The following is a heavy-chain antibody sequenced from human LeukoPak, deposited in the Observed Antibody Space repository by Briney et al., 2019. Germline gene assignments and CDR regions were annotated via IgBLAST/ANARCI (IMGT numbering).Heavy chain of an antibody. CDR2: ISSNGGST. D-gene: IGHD2-8*01. CDR1: GFTFSNYA. J-gene: IGHJ6*04. Sequence: AGGSLRLSCAASGFTFSNYAMHWVRQAPGKGLEYVSAISSNGGSTYSANSVKGRFTISRDNSKNTLYLQMGSLRAEDMAVYYCASSQWVYTLDVWGKGTTVTVSS. CDR3: ASSQWVYTLDV. V-gene: IGHV3-64*01.